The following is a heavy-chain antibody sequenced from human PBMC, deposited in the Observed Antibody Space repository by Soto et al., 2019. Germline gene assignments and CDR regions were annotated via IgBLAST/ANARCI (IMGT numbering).Heavy chain of an antibody. CDR2: IKQDGSEK. V-gene: IGHV3-7*01. CDR3: ARLDYGDYYNWFDP. CDR1: GFTFSSYW. Sequence: GGSLRLSCAASGFTFSSYWMSWVRQAPGKGLEWVANIKQDGSEKYYVDSVKGRFTISRDNAKNSLYLQMNSLRAEDTAVYYCARLDYGDYYNWFDPWGQGTLVTVSS. J-gene: IGHJ5*02. D-gene: IGHD4-17*01.